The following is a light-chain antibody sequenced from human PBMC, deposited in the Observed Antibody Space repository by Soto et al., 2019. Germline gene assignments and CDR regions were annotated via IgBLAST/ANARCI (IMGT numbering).Light chain of an antibody. CDR1: QSVSTRY. Sequence: ESMLTQSPGTLSLSPGERATLSCRASQSVSTRYLAWYQQKPGQAPRLLIYGASIMATGIPDRFSGSGSGTDFTLTISRLEPEDFAVYYCHQFGSSPPAFTFGQGTKLDI. V-gene: IGKV3-20*01. CDR3: HQFGSSPPAFT. J-gene: IGKJ2*01. CDR2: GAS.